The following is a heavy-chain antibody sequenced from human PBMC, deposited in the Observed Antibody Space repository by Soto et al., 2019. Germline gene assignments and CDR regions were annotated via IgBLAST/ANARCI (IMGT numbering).Heavy chain of an antibody. J-gene: IGHJ4*02. CDR3: ARGPSGDKVHY. Sequence: PSETLSLTCTVSGGSITSYYSCWSWIRQPPGEGLEWIGHIFDSGTTYTNPSLRSQVAISLDTSKNHFSLTLSSVTAADTAVYYCARGPSGDKVHYWGQGALVTVS. D-gene: IGHD7-27*01. CDR1: GGSITSYYSC. CDR2: IFDSGTT. V-gene: IGHV4-30-4*01.